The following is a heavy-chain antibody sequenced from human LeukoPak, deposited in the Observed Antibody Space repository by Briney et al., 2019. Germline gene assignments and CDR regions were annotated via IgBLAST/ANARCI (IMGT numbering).Heavy chain of an antibody. CDR3: ARALTGSVYFDY. D-gene: IGHD7-27*01. CDR1: GFSFNNFG. J-gene: IGHJ4*02. V-gene: IGHV3-23*01. Sequence: GGSLRLSCVASGFSFNNFGMSWVRQAPGKGLEWVSSISGTGGSTHYADSVKGRFTISRDNSKNTLYLQMNSLRAGDTAVYYCARALTGSVYFDYWGQGTLVTVSS. CDR2: ISGTGGST.